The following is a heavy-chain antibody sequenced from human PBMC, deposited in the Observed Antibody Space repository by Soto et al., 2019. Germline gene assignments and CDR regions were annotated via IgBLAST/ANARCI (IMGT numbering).Heavy chain of an antibody. CDR3: ARVDGDYGGYYYYGMDV. CDR1: GGTFSSYT. D-gene: IGHD4-17*01. V-gene: IGHV1-69*02. Sequence: QVQLVQSGAEVKKPGSSVKVSCKASGGTFSSYTISWVRQAPGQGLEWMGRIIPILGIANYAQKFQGRVTITAXXSXSXGYMELSSLRSEDTAVYYCARVDGDYGGYYYYGMDVWGQGTTVTVSS. J-gene: IGHJ6*02. CDR2: IIPILGIA.